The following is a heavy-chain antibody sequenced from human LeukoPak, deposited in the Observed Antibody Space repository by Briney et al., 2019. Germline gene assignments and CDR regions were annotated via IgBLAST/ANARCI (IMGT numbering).Heavy chain of an antibody. Sequence: SETLSLMCTVSGVSITTSGSYWGWIRQSPGNGLEYIGSIYYSGSTYYNPSLKSRVTMSVDTSKNQFSLKLTSLTAADTAVYYCAREEFLHEIDSSGYFVYWGQGTLVTVSS. J-gene: IGHJ4*02. V-gene: IGHV4-39*07. CDR2: IYYSGST. CDR1: GVSITTSGSY. CDR3: AREEFLHEIDSSGYFVY. D-gene: IGHD3-22*01.